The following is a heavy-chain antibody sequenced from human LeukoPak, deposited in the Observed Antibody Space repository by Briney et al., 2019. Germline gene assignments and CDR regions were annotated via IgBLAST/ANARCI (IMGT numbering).Heavy chain of an antibody. Sequence: GESLKISCKASGYSFTSYWIGWVRQMPGKGLEWMGIIYPGDSDTSYSPSFQGQVTISADKSISTAYLQWSSLKASDTAMYYCARLLGIFGVVIKEKSGWFDPWGQGTLVTVSS. J-gene: IGHJ5*02. CDR2: IYPGDSDT. V-gene: IGHV5-51*01. D-gene: IGHD3-3*01. CDR1: GYSFTSYW. CDR3: ARLLGIFGVVIKEKSGWFDP.